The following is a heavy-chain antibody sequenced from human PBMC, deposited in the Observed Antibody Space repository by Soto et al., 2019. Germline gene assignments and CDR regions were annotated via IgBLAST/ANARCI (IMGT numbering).Heavy chain of an antibody. CDR3: ATTLAAAGIKRYYYYGMDV. V-gene: IGHV1-24*01. CDR2: FDPEDGET. J-gene: IGHJ6*02. CDR1: GYTLTELS. D-gene: IGHD6-13*01. Sequence: ASVKVSCKVSGYTLTELSMHWVRQAPGKGLEWMGGFDPEDGETIYAQKFQGRVTMTEDTSTDTAYMELSSLRSEDTAVYYCATTLAAAGIKRYYYYGMDVWGQGTTVTVSS.